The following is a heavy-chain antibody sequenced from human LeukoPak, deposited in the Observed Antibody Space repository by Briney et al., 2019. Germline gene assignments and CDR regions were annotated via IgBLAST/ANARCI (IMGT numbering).Heavy chain of an antibody. CDR2: ISSSGVAT. CDR3: AKDRAQQLVLDF. J-gene: IGHJ4*02. D-gene: IGHD6-13*01. Sequence: GESLRLSCAASGFTFSSYAMSWVRQAPGKGLEWVSYISSSGVATYNPDSVKGRFTISRDNAKSSLYLQMYSLRADDTAVYYCAKDRAQQLVLDFWGQGTLVTVSS. V-gene: IGHV3-48*03. CDR1: GFTFSSYA.